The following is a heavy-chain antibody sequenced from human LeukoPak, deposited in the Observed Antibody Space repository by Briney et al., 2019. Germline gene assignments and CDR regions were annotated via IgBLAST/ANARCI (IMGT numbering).Heavy chain of an antibody. V-gene: IGHV3-23*01. CDR1: GFTFSIYA. J-gene: IGHJ4*02. CDR3: ARDRPNYYGSDGHYYRRDGDY. D-gene: IGHD3-22*01. CDR2: ITSRDGTT. Sequence: GGSLRLSCAASGFTFSIYAMSWVRQTPGKELEWVSSITSRDGTTYYADSVKGRFTISRDNSENTLYLQMNSLRAEDSALYYCARDRPNYYGSDGHYYRRDGDYWGQGTLVTVSS.